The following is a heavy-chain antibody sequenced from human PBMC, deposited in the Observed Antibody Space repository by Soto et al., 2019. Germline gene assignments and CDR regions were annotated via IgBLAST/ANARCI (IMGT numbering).Heavy chain of an antibody. CDR3: ARDHYDFWSGQSHPFDY. CDR1: GFTFSSYW. Sequence: PGGSLRLSCAASGFTFSSYWMSWVRQAPGKGLEWVANIKQDGSEKYYVDSVKGRFTISRDNAKNSLYLQMNSLRAEDTAVYYCARDHYDFWSGQSHPFDYWGQGTLVTVSS. CDR2: IKQDGSEK. J-gene: IGHJ4*02. D-gene: IGHD3-3*01. V-gene: IGHV3-7*01.